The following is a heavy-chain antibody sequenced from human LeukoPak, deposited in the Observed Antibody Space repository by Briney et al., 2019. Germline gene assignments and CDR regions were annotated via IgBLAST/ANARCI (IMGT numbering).Heavy chain of an antibody. D-gene: IGHD6-19*01. CDR3: AKGASGSSGWFGDY. V-gene: IGHV3-23*01. Sequence: PGGSLRLSCAASGFTFRSYAMTWVRQAPRKGLEWVSTISSSGANTYYADSVKGLFTISRDNSKNTLYLQLNSLRAEDSAIYYCAKGASGSSGWFGDYWGQGTQVTVSS. J-gene: IGHJ4*02. CDR2: ISSSGANT. CDR1: GFTFRSYA.